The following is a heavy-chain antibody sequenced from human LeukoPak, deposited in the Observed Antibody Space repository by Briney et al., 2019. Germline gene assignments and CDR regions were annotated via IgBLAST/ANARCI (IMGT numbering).Heavy chain of an antibody. CDR1: GFTFTSSA. Sequence: GASVKVSCKASGFTFTSSAMQWARQARGQRLEWIGWIVVGSGNTNYAQKFQERVTITRDMSTSTAYMELSSLRSEDTAVYYCAADLEGIVGASMYYFDYWGQGTLVTVSS. J-gene: IGHJ4*02. D-gene: IGHD1-26*01. CDR3: AADLEGIVGASMYYFDY. V-gene: IGHV1-58*02. CDR2: IVVGSGNT.